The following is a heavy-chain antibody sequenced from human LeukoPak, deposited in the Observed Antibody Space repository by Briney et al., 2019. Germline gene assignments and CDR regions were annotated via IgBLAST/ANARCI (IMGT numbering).Heavy chain of an antibody. D-gene: IGHD1-1*01. CDR3: ARNRERIDDAFDI. CDR1: GSNFPSYW. J-gene: IGHJ3*02. Sequence: GESLEISCKGSGSNFPSYWIAWVRQMPGKGLEWMGIIYPGDSDTRYSPSFQGQVTISADKSISTAYLQWSSLKASDTAMYYCARNRERIDDAFDIWGQGTMVTVSS. CDR2: IYPGDSDT. V-gene: IGHV5-51*01.